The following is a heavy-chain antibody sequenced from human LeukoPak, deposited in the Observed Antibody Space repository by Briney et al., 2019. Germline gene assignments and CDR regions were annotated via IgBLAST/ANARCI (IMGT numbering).Heavy chain of an antibody. Sequence: SETLSLTCSVSGDSISRGIYYWSWIRQHPGKGLEWIGYIYYSGSTYYSPSLKSRVIISIDTSKNQFSLKLTSMTAADTAVYYCARDHNENSGNLYFDYWGQGTLVTVSS. V-gene: IGHV4-31*03. CDR3: ARDHNENSGNLYFDY. CDR2: IYYSGST. D-gene: IGHD4-23*01. J-gene: IGHJ4*02. CDR1: GDSISRGIYY.